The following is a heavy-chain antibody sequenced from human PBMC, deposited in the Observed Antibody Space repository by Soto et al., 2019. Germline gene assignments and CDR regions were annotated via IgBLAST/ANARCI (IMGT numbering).Heavy chain of an antibody. J-gene: IGHJ4*02. CDR2: ISYDGSNK. Sequence: PGGSLRLSCAASGFTFSSYGMHWVRQAPGKGLEWVAVISYDGSNKYYADSVKGRFTISRDNSKNTLYLQMNSLRAEDTAVYYCAKEMSLLWGIAVAAPSDWGQGTLVTVSS. D-gene: IGHD6-19*01. CDR3: AKEMSLLWGIAVAAPSD. CDR1: GFTFSSYG. V-gene: IGHV3-30*18.